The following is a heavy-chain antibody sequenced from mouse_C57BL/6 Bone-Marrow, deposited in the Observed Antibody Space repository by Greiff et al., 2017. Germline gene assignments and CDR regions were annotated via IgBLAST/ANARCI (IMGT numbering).Heavy chain of an antibody. D-gene: IGHD2-3*01. CDR3: ARMMVAWFAY. J-gene: IGHJ3*01. CDR2: ISSGGSYT. CDR1: GFTFSSYG. V-gene: IGHV5-6*01. Sequence: DVQLVESGGDLVKPGGSLTLSCAASGFTFSSYGMSWVRQTPDKRLEWVATISSGGSYTYYPDSVKGRFTIARDNAKNTLYLQMSSLKSEDTAMDYCARMMVAWFAYWGQGTLVTVSA.